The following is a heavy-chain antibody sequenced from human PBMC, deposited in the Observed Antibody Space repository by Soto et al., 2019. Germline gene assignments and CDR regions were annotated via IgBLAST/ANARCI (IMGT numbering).Heavy chain of an antibody. CDR2: ISSSSSTI. J-gene: IGHJ4*02. Sequence: GGSLRLSCAASGFTFSSYSMNWVRQAPGKGLEWVSYISSSSSTIYYADSVKGRFTISRDNAKNSLYLQMNSLRDEDTAVYYCAKLYWNPRYFDYWGRGARVTVSS. CDR1: GFTFSSYS. V-gene: IGHV3-48*02. CDR3: AKLYWNPRYFDY. D-gene: IGHD1-1*01.